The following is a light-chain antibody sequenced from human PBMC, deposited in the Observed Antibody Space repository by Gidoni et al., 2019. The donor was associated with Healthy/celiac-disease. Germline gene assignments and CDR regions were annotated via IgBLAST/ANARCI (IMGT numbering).Light chain of an antibody. J-gene: IGKJ4*01. CDR2: AAS. Sequence: DIVLTQSPATLCLSPGERATLSCRASQSVSRYLTWYQQKPGQAPRLLIYAASNGATGIPARFSGSGSGTDFTLTISSLEPEDFAVYYCQQRSIWPPLTFGGGTKVEIK. CDR3: QQRSIWPPLT. V-gene: IGKV3-11*01. CDR1: QSVSRY.